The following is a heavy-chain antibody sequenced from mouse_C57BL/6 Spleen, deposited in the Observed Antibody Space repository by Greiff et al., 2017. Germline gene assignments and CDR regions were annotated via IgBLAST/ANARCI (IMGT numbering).Heavy chain of an antibody. CDR2: ISSGGDYI. Sequence: EVQRVESGEGLVKPGGSLKLSCAASGFTFSSYAMSWVRQTPEKRLEWVAYISSGGDYIYYADTVKGRFTIARDNARNTLYLQMSSLKAEDTAMYYCTRSDGSSSGYFDVWGTGTTVTVSS. J-gene: IGHJ1*03. CDR1: GFTFSSYA. CDR3: TRSDGSSSGYFDV. V-gene: IGHV5-9-1*02. D-gene: IGHD1-1*01.